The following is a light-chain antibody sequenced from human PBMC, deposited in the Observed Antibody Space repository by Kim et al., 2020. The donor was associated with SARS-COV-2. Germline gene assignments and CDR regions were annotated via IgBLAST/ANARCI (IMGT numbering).Light chain of an antibody. CDR1: RSDVGGYNY. J-gene: IGLJ3*02. CDR2: GVS. CDR3: TSYTSSNDWV. V-gene: IGLV2-14*04. Sequence: QSITISYTGTRSDVGGYNYVSWDQQHPGNAHKLMIYGVSKRPSGISNRFSGSKSGNTASLTISGLQAEDEADYYCTSYTSSNDWVFGGGTQLTVL.